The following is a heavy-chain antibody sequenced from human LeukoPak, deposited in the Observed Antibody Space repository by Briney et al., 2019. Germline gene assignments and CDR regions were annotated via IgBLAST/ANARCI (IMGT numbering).Heavy chain of an antibody. CDR1: GGSFSGYY. CDR2: INHSGST. CDR3: ARVRMSYSYYYYGMDV. D-gene: IGHD1-26*01. V-gene: IGHV4-34*01. Sequence: SETLSLTCAVYGGSFSGYYWSWIRQPPGKGLEWIGEINHSGSTNYNPSLKSRVTISVDTSKNQFSLKLSSVTAADTAVYYCARVRMSYSYYYYGMDVWGQGTTVTVSS. J-gene: IGHJ6*02.